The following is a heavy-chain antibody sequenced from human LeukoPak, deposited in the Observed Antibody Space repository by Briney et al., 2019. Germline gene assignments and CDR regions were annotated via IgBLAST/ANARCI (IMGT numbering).Heavy chain of an antibody. J-gene: IGHJ6*02. CDR2: ISAYNGNT. CDR1: GYTFTSYG. D-gene: IGHD6-19*01. CDR3: ARVIAVTGTSHYYYGMDV. V-gene: IGHV1-18*01. Sequence: ASVKVSCKASGYTFTSYGISWVRQAPGQGLEWMGWISAYNGNTNYAQKLQGRVTMTTDTSTSTAYMELRSLRSDDTAVYYCARVIAVTGTSHYYYGMDVWGQGTTVTVSS.